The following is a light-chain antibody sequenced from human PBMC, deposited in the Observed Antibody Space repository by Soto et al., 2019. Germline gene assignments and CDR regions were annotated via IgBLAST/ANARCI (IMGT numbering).Light chain of an antibody. V-gene: IGKV1-9*01. CDR2: GAS. Sequence: IQLTQSPSSLSASIGDRVTISCRASQGISSYFAWDQQKPGKAHKLLLYGASTVRSGVPSRFSGSGSGTDFTLTISSLQPEDCATYFCQQLSTYPRTFGGGTKVEIK. CDR3: QQLSTYPRT. CDR1: QGISSY. J-gene: IGKJ4*01.